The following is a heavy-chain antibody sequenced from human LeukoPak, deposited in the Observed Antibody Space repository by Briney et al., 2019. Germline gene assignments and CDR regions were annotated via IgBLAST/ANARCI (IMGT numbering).Heavy chain of an antibody. Sequence: ASVKVSCKASGYTFTSYGISWVRPAPGQGLEWMGWISAYNGNTNYAQKLQGRVTMTTDTSTSTAYMELRSLRSDDTAVYYCARDPLGYCSSTSCHPRGEIDYWGQGTLVTVSS. CDR3: ARDPLGYCSSTSCHPRGEIDY. V-gene: IGHV1-18*01. J-gene: IGHJ4*02. D-gene: IGHD2-2*01. CDR1: GYTFTSYG. CDR2: ISAYNGNT.